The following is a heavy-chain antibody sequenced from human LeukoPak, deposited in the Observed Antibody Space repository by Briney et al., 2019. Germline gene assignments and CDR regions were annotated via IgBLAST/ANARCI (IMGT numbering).Heavy chain of an antibody. CDR3: ARPETQYSSGLDGFDI. J-gene: IGHJ3*02. CDR1: GFTFSTYW. CDR2: INSDGSRT. Sequence: GGSLRLSCAASGFTFSTYWMHWVRQAPGKGLVWVLRINSDGSRTTYADSVKRRFTISRDNAKNTLYLQMNSLRTEDTAVYYCARPETQYSSGLDGFDIWGQGTMVTVSS. D-gene: IGHD6-19*01. V-gene: IGHV3-74*01.